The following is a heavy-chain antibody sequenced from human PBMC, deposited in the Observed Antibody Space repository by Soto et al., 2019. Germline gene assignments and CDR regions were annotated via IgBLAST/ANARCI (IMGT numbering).Heavy chain of an antibody. CDR2: MNPNSGNT. J-gene: IGHJ4*02. D-gene: IGHD6-19*01. CDR1: GYTFTSYD. V-gene: IGHV1-8*01. Sequence: GASVKVSCKASGYTFTSYDINWVRQATGQGLEWMGWMNPNSGNTGYAQKFQGRVTVTRNTSISTAYMELSSLRSEDTAVYYCARSVEWLASFDYWGQGTLVTVSS. CDR3: ARSVEWLASFDY.